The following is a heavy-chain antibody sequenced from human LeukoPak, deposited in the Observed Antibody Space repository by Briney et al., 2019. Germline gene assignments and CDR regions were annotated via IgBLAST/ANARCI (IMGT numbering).Heavy chain of an antibody. CDR2: IGTSSTTT. V-gene: IGHV3-48*02. J-gene: IGHJ4*02. CDR3: VQTDSSVAH. Sequence: GGSLRLSCAASGFTFSSYEMNWVRQAPGKGLEWVSYIGTSSTTTYYADSVKGRFTISRDNVKNSLYMQMNRQRDASTAVSEGVQTDSSVAHWGQGTLVTVSS. CDR1: GFTFSSYE. D-gene: IGHD3-22*01.